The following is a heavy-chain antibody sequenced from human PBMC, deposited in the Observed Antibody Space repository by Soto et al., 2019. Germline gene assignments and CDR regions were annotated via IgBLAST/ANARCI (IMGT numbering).Heavy chain of an antibody. V-gene: IGHV3-48*03. Sequence: EVQLVESGGGLVQPGGSLRLSCAASGFTFSSFEMNWVRQAPGKGLEWVSKIGSSGSTIWYADSVKGRFTISRDNAKNSLYLQMNSLRGEDTAVYYCARATYSSSYYFDSWGHGTLVTVSS. CDR2: IGSSGSTI. CDR3: ARATYSSSYYFDS. D-gene: IGHD6-6*01. CDR1: GFTFSSFE. J-gene: IGHJ4*01.